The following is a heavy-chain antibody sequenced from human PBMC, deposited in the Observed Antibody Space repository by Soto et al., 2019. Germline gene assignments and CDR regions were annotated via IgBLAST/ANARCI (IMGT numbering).Heavy chain of an antibody. CDR2: ISYSGTT. CDR3: ARGRGYSYGLDP. D-gene: IGHD5-18*01. J-gene: IGHJ5*02. V-gene: IGHV4-30-4*01. CDR1: GDSISSINNY. Sequence: QVQLQESGPGLVKPSQTLSLTCTVSGDSISSINNYWSWIRQPPGEGLEWIGFISYSGTTSYSPSLKSRVAISLDTSKNQFSLSLYFVTAADTAVYYCARGRGYSYGLDPWGQGSLVTVSS.